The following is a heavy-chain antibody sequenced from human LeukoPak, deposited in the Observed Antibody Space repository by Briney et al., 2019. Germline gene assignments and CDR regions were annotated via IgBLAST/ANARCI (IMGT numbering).Heavy chain of an antibody. Sequence: SSVKVSCKASGGTFSSYTISWVLQAPGQGLEWMGRIIPILGIANYAQKFQGRVTITADKSTSTAYMELSSLRSEDTAVYYCARTIFGVDTSHLLDVWGKGTTVTVSS. CDR1: GGTFSSYT. J-gene: IGHJ6*04. CDR3: ARTIFGVDTSHLLDV. V-gene: IGHV1-69*02. CDR2: IIPILGIA. D-gene: IGHD3-3*01.